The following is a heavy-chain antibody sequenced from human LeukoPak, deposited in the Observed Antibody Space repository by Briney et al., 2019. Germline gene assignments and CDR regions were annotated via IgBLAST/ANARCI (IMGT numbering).Heavy chain of an antibody. CDR2: VSAYNGNT. Sequence: ASVKVSCKASGYTFTSYGISWVRQAPGQGLEWMGWVSAYNGNTNYAQKLQGRVTMTTDTSTSTAYMELRSLRSDDTAVYYCARDSSYCSSTSCYTTGEGFDYWGQGTLVTVSS. D-gene: IGHD2-2*02. CDR3: ARDSSYCSSTSCYTTGEGFDY. J-gene: IGHJ4*02. V-gene: IGHV1-18*01. CDR1: GYTFTSYG.